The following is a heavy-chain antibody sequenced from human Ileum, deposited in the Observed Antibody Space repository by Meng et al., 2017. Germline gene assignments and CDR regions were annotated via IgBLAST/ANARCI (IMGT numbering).Heavy chain of an antibody. V-gene: IGHV4-4*02. CDR2: IHHSGTT. CDR1: GGSISSSIW. D-gene: IGHD3-10*01. Sequence: QVQLQESGPGLVKPSGTLSLTCAVSGGSISSSIWWSWVRQPPEKGLEWIGEIHHSGTTNYSPSLKSRLTISVDKSKNQFSLKLQSVTAADTVVYFCARGVVSGSHYNTYWGQGILVTVSS. CDR3: ARGVVSGSHYNTY. J-gene: IGHJ4*02.